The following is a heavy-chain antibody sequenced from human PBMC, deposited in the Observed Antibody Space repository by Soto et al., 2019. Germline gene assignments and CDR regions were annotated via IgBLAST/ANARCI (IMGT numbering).Heavy chain of an antibody. CDR3: VKGAWLDY. CDR1: GFTFSTFD. Sequence: EVQLLESGGGLVQPGGSLRLSCAASGFTFSTFDMTWVRQAPGKGLEWVSLIRGVAGSTHYPDSVKGRFTTSKDTSNNVLYLEMLSVRADDKAVYFCVKGAWLDYWGQGTMVTVSS. V-gene: IGHV3-23*01. CDR2: IRGVAGST. J-gene: IGHJ4*02.